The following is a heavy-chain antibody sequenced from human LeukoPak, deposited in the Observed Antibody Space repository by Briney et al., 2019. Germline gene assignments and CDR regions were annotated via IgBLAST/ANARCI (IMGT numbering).Heavy chain of an antibody. D-gene: IGHD3/OR15-3a*01. Sequence: GGSPRLSCAASGFTFSSYAMHWVRQAPGKGLEWVAVISYDGSNKYYADSVKGRFTISRDNSKNTLYLQMNSLRAEDTAVYYCARDLDYYFDYWGQGTLVTVSS. CDR1: GFTFSSYA. CDR3: ARDLDYYFDY. J-gene: IGHJ4*02. V-gene: IGHV3-30*04. CDR2: ISYDGSNK.